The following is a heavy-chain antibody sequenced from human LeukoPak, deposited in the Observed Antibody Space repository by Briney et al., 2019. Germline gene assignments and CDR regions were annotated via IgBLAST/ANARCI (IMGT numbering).Heavy chain of an antibody. V-gene: IGHV3-23*01. CDR2: ISDRGGST. D-gene: IGHD3-10*01. Sequence: PGGSLRLSCEASGFSFSAAWMTWVRQAPGKGLEWVSTISDRGGSTYYADSVKGRFTISRDNSKNTLYLQMNSLRAEDTAIHYCAKVPYSDYGSGRPPFMDVWGQGTTVAVSS. CDR3: AKVPYSDYGSGRPPFMDV. CDR1: GFSFSAAW. J-gene: IGHJ6*02.